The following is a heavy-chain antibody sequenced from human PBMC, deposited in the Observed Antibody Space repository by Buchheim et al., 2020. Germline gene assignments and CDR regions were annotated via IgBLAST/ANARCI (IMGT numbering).Heavy chain of an antibody. CDR2: IYTSGST. CDR1: GGSISSGSYY. CDR3: ARTQIIAAAATYFDY. J-gene: IGHJ4*02. Sequence: QVQLQESGPGLVKPSGTLSLTCAVSGGSISSGSYYWSWIRQPAGKGLEWIGRIYTSGSTNYNPSLKSRVTISVDTSKNQFSLKLSSVTAADTAVYYCARTQIIAAAATYFDYWGQGTL. D-gene: IGHD6-13*01. V-gene: IGHV4-61*02.